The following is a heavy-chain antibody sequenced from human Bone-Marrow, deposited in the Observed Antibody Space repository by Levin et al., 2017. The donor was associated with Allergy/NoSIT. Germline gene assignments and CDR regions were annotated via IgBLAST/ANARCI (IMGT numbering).Heavy chain of an antibody. CDR1: GFRFSDYV. V-gene: IGHV3-23*01. J-gene: IGHJ4*02. CDR3: VRTPGAIVVTPYFDY. Sequence: LSLTCAASGFRFSDYVMNWVRQAPGKGLEWVSVISGSGDNTYYADSVKGRFTISRDASKNTLYLQMNSLSAEVTAMYYCVRTPGAIVVTPYFDYWGQGTLVTVSS. CDR2: ISGSGDNT. D-gene: IGHD2-21*01.